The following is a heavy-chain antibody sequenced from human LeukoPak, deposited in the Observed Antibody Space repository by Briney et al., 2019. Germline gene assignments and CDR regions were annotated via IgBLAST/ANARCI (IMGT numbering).Heavy chain of an antibody. CDR3: ARDSGYGDYVTVPDAFDI. Sequence: SETLSLTCAVSGDSISSSNWWSWVRQPPGKGLEWIGEIYHGGNTNYNPSLSRRVTISVDKSKNQFSLKLSSVTAADTAVYYCARDSGYGDYVTVPDAFDIWGQGTMVTVSS. CDR1: GDSISSSNW. V-gene: IGHV4-4*02. J-gene: IGHJ3*02. CDR2: IYHGGNT. D-gene: IGHD4-17*01.